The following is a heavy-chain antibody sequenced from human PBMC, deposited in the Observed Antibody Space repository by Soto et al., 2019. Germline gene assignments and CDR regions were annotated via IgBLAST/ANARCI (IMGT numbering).Heavy chain of an antibody. CDR3: VRRHVSATGIDWFDP. V-gene: IGHV1-3*01. Sequence: ASVKVSCKASTDTFTSHHMHWVRQAPGQGLEWMGWINAANGDTKYSPKFQGRVTITRDTSASTAYMELSSLRSEDTAVYYCVRRHVSATGIDWFDPWGQGTLVTV. CDR1: TDTFTSHH. D-gene: IGHD6-13*01. CDR2: INAANGDT. J-gene: IGHJ5*02.